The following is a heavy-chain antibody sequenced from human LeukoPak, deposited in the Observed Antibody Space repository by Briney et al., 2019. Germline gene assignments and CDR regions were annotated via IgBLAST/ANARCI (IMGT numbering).Heavy chain of an antibody. CDR3: AAGTGNSDFDY. J-gene: IGHJ4*02. Sequence: PGGSLRLSCVASGFTFTEAWMSSVRQAPGKGVEWMGRIKSKSEGATRDFDTPVKGRVTMSRDESKNTVYLHMDSLKIEDTAMYYCAAGTGNSDFDYWGQGTLVTVSS. V-gene: IGHV3-15*01. CDR2: IKSKSEGATR. CDR1: GFTFTEAW. D-gene: IGHD1-1*01.